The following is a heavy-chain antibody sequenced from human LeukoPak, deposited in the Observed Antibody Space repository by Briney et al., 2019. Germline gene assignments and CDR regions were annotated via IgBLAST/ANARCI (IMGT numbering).Heavy chain of an antibody. V-gene: IGHV3-48*01. D-gene: IGHD1-26*01. CDR2: ISSSSSTI. CDR3: VRDLGGRSGH. J-gene: IGHJ4*02. Sequence: GGSLRLSCAASGFTFSSYSMNWVRQAPGKGLEWVSYISSSSSTIYYADSVKGRFTISRDNAKNTLYLQMNSLRAEDTAVYYCVRDLGGRSGHWGQGTLVTVSS. CDR1: GFTFSSYS.